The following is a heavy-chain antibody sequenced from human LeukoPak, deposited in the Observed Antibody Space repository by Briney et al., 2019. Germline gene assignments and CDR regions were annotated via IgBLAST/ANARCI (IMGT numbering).Heavy chain of an antibody. CDR3: ARGRNPRMRNGFLGWLLDEYYYGMDV. CDR1: GYSFTSYW. Sequence: GESLKISCKGSGYSFTSYWIGWVRQMPGKGLEWMGIIYPGDSDTRYSPSFQGQVTISADKSISTAYLQWSSLKASDTAMYYCARGRNPRMRNGFLGWLLDEYYYGMDVWGQGTTVTVSS. D-gene: IGHD3-3*01. V-gene: IGHV5-51*01. J-gene: IGHJ6*02. CDR2: IYPGDSDT.